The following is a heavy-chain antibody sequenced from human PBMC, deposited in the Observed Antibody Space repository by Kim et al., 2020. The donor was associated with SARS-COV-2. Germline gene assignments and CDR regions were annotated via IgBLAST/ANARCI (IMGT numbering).Heavy chain of an antibody. J-gene: IGHJ5*02. CDR1: GFTFSSYS. V-gene: IGHV3-21*01. D-gene: IGHD2-21*02. CDR2: ISSSSSYI. Sequence: GGSLRLSCAASGFTFSSYSMNWVRQAPGKGLEWVSSISSSSSYIYYADSVKGRFTISRDNAKNSLYLQMNSLRAEDTAVYYCARDKHIVVVTAILRPYNWFDPWGQGTLVTVSS. CDR3: ARDKHIVVVTAILRPYNWFDP.